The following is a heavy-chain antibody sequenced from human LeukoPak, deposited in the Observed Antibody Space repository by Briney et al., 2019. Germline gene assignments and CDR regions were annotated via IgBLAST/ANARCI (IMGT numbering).Heavy chain of an antibody. CDR2: INHSGST. CDR1: GGSFSGYY. CDR3: ARGGYYRLYFDY. J-gene: IGHJ4*02. V-gene: IGHV4-34*01. D-gene: IGHD3-22*01. Sequence: PSETLSLTCAVYGGSFSGYYWSWIRQPPGKGLEWIGEINHSGSTNYNPSLKSRVTISVDTYKNQFSLKLSSVTAADTAVYYCARGGYYRLYFDYWGQGTLVTVSS.